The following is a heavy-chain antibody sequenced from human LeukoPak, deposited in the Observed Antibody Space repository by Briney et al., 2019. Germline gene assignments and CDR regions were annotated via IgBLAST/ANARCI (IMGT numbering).Heavy chain of an antibody. J-gene: IGHJ5*02. CDR3: ARQSTIAAARIDP. Sequence: SETLSLTCTVSGGSISNYYWAWFRQPPGKGLDWIGSLYYDGRTYYSPSLESRVTVSIDTSKNQFSLKLNSVTAADTAVYYCARQSTIAAARIDPWGQGTLVTVSS. CDR2: LYYDGRT. V-gene: IGHV4-39*01. CDR1: GGSISNYY. D-gene: IGHD6-25*01.